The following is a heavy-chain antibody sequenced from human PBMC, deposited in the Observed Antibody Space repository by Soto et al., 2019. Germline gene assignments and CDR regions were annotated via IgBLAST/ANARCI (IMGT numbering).Heavy chain of an antibody. CDR2: IYWDADK. D-gene: IGHD6-19*01. Sequence: QITLKESGPTLVKPTQTLTLTCTFSGFSLSTSGVGVGWIRQPPGKALEWLALIYWDADKRYSPSLKSRLTITKDTSKNQVVLTMTNMDPVDTATYYCAHWYSSGCFFDSWGQGTLVTVSS. J-gene: IGHJ4*02. CDR3: AHWYSSGCFFDS. CDR1: GFSLSTSGVG. V-gene: IGHV2-5*02.